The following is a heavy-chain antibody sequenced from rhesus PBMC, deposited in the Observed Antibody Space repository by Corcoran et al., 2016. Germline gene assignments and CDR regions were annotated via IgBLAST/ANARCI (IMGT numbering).Heavy chain of an antibody. Sequence: QVQLQESGPGLVKPSETLSLTCAVSGAPISSYWWSWIRQPPGKGLEWIGENNGNSGHSYYTPSLQSRVTISKDASKNQFSLKLSRVTAADTAVYYCARSGYGSGGVYWGQGVLVTVSS. CDR3: ARSGYGSGGVY. D-gene: IGHD4-4*01. CDR2: NNGNSGHS. CDR1: GAPISSYW. J-gene: IGHJ4*01. V-gene: IGHV4-80*01.